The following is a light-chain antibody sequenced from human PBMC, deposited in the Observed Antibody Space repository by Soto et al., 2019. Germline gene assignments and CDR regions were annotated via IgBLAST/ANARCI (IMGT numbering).Light chain of an antibody. Sequence: EIVLTQSPSTLSLSPGERATLSCRASQSVSSSYLAWYQQKPGQAPRLLIYGASSRATGIPDRFSGSGSGTDFALTISSLEPEDFAVYYCQHRSSWPRTFGRGTKVDIK. CDR3: QHRSSWPRT. CDR2: GAS. CDR1: QSVSSSY. J-gene: IGKJ1*01. V-gene: IGKV3D-20*02.